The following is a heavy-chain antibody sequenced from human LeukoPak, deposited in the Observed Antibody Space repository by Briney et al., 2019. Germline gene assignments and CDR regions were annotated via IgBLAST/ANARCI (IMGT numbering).Heavy chain of an antibody. CDR3: ARTLLGRLFDY. Sequence: SETLSLTCTVSGGSINSYYWSWIRPPPGKALEWFVYIYYSGRTNYNPSLKSRVTISLDTSKNQFSRKLNSVTAADTAVYYCARTLLGRLFDYWGQGTLVTVSS. J-gene: IGHJ4*02. CDR1: GGSINSYY. CDR2: IYYSGRT. D-gene: IGHD2-8*02. V-gene: IGHV4-59*08.